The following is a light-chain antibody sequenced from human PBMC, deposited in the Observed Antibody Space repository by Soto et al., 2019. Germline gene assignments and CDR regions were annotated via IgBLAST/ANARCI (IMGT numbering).Light chain of an antibody. V-gene: IGKV1-6*01. J-gene: IGKJ1*01. CDR3: QQYFNYPRT. CDR1: QDIRND. Sequence: AIQMTQSPSSLSASVGDRVTITCRASQDIRNDLGWYQQKPGKTPKLLIFAASSLQSGVPSRFSGSGSGTDFTLTISSLQPEDFATYYCQQYFNYPRTFGQGTKVEIE. CDR2: AAS.